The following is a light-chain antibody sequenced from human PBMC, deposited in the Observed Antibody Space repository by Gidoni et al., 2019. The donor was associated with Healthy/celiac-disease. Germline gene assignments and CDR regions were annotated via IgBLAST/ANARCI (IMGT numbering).Light chain of an antibody. J-gene: IGKJ4*01. V-gene: IGKV3-20*01. CDR1: QSVSSSY. Sequence: EIVLTQSPGTLSLSPGERATLSCRASQSVSSSYLAWYQQKPGQAPRLLIYGASSMATVIPDRFSGSGSGTDFTLTISRLEPEDFAVYYCQQYVSSPRLTFGGGTKVEIK. CDR3: QQYVSSPRLT. CDR2: GAS.